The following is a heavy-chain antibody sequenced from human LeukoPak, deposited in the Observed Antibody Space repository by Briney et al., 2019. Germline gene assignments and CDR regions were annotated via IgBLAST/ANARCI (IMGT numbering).Heavy chain of an antibody. V-gene: IGHV3-7*01. D-gene: IGHD3-3*01. Sequence: GGSLRLSCAASGFTFSSYWMSWVRQAPGKGLEWVANIKQDGSEKYYVDSVKGRFTISRDNAKNSLYLQMNSLRAEDTAVYYCARQNYDFWSGYSDFFDYWGQGTLVTVSS. CDR1: GFTFSSYW. J-gene: IGHJ4*02. CDR3: ARQNYDFWSGYSDFFDY. CDR2: IKQDGSEK.